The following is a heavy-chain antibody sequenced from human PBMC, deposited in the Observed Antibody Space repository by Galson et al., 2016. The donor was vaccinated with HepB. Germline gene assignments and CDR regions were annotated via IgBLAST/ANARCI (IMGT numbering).Heavy chain of an antibody. J-gene: IGHJ6*02. D-gene: IGHD2-15*01. CDR3: ATKPRYCSGENCYYYGMDV. CDR2: IVPMFDIV. CDR1: GGTFITYA. Sequence: SVKVSCKASGGTFITYAVSWVRQAPGQGLQWMGGIVPMFDIVKYAENFQGRVTLTADKSTSTAYMELSILRSQDTAVYYCATKPRYCSGENCYYYGMDVWGQGTTVTVSS. V-gene: IGHV1-69*10.